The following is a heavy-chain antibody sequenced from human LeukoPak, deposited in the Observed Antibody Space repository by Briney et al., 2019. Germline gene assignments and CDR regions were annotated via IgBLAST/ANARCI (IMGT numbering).Heavy chain of an antibody. Sequence: GGSLRLSCAASGFTFSSYGMHWVRQAPGMGLEWVAVISYDGSNKYYADSVKGRFTISRDNSKNTLYLQMNSLRAEDTAVYYCAKDETYYYDSNGYYPRHYGMDVWGQGTTVTVSS. CDR3: AKDETYYYDSNGYYPRHYGMDV. V-gene: IGHV3-30*18. CDR2: ISYDGSNK. CDR1: GFTFSSYG. D-gene: IGHD3-22*01. J-gene: IGHJ6*02.